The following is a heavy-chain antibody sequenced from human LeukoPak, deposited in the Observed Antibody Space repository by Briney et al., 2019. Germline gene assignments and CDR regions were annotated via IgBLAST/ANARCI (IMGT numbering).Heavy chain of an antibody. Sequence: GASVKVSFKSSGYTFTGYGITWVRQAPGQGLEWMGWITPYNGNTNYAQSLQGRVTMTTDTSTSTAYMELRSLRSDDTAVYYCARVCHWDADNTRGDPVDYWGQGTLVTVSS. V-gene: IGHV1-18*01. J-gene: IGHJ4*02. CDR3: ARVCHWDADNTRGDPVDY. CDR2: ITPYNGNT. D-gene: IGHD1-1*01. CDR1: GYTFTGYG.